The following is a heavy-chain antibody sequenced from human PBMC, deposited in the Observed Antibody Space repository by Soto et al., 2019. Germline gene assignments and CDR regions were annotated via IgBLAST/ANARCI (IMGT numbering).Heavy chain of an antibody. D-gene: IGHD2-2*01. CDR3: ARSMGYCSSTSCYHSQYYYYGMDV. J-gene: IGHJ6*02. Sequence: PSETLSLTCTVSGGSISSYYWSWIRQPPGKGLEWIGYIYYSGSTNYNPSLKSRVTISVDTSKNQFPLKLSSVTAADTAVYYCARSMGYCSSTSCYHSQYYYYGMDVWGQGTTVTVSS. CDR2: IYYSGST. V-gene: IGHV4-59*01. CDR1: GGSISSYY.